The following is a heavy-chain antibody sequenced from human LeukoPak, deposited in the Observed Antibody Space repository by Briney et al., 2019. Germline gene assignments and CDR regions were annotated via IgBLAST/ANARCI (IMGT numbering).Heavy chain of an antibody. J-gene: IGHJ4*02. Sequence: GGSLRLSCTASGFTVSKNYMSWVRQAPGKGLEWVSVIYTGGTTYYADSVKGRFTISRDDSKNTVYLQMNNLRAEDTAVYYCARGYYDSSGSYYFDYWGQGTLVTVSS. V-gene: IGHV3-53*01. CDR3: ARGYYDSSGSYYFDY. CDR1: GFTVSKNY. CDR2: IYTGGTT. D-gene: IGHD3-22*01.